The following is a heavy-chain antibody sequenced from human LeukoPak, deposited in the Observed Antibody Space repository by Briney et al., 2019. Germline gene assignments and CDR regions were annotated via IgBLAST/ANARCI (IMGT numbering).Heavy chain of an antibody. V-gene: IGHV3-74*01. CDR2: INTNGSPT. D-gene: IGHD3-10*01. CDR1: GFTFSSYW. J-gene: IGHJ4*02. CDR3: AGDLTSGSGSLGY. Sequence: PGGSLRLSCAASGFTFSSYWMHWVRQAPGKGLVWVARINTNGSPTQYADSVKGRFTISRDNAKTTLYLQMNSLRDEDTAVYYCAGDLTSGSGSLGYWGQGTLVTVSS.